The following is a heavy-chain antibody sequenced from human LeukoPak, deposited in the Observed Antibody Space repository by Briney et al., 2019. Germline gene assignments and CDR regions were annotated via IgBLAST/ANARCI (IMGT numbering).Heavy chain of an antibody. J-gene: IGHJ4*02. Sequence: ASVKVSCKTSGGTFSSYAISWVRQAPGQGLEWMGGIIPIFGTANYAQKFQGRVTITADESTSTAHMELSSLRSEDTAVYYCAREARSGSPDYWGQGTLVTVSS. D-gene: IGHD3-22*01. CDR2: IIPIFGTA. V-gene: IGHV1-69*01. CDR3: AREARSGSPDY. CDR1: GGTFSSYA.